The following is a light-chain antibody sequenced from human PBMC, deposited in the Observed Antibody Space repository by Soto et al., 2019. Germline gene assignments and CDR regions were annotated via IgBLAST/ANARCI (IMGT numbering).Light chain of an antibody. Sequence: SYELTQPPSVSVAPGKTARITCGGNNIGGRSVHWYQQKPGQSPALVIYDDSDRPSGIPERFSGSNYGNTATLTISRVEAGDEAEYYCPVWDSSSDHHVFGLGTKLTVL. V-gene: IGLV3-21*04. CDR1: NIGGRS. CDR3: PVWDSSSDHHV. J-gene: IGLJ1*01. CDR2: DDS.